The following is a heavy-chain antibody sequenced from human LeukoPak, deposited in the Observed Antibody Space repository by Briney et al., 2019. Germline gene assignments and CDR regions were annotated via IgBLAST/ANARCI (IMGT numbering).Heavy chain of an antibody. CDR1: GGSISSGGYY. CDR2: IYYSGST. J-gene: IGHJ6*03. V-gene: IGHV4-31*03. D-gene: IGHD6-13*01. Sequence: PSQTLSLTCTVSGGSISSGGYYWSWIRQHPGKGLEWIGYIYYSGSTYYNPSLKSRVTISVDTSKNQFSLKLSPVTAADTAVYYCARVGGSHRFYYYYYMDVWGKGTTVTVSS. CDR3: ARVGGSHRFYYYYYMDV.